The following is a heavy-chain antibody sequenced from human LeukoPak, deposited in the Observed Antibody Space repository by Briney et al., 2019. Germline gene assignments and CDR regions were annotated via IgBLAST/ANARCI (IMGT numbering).Heavy chain of an antibody. Sequence: PGGSLRLSCAASGFTLSDFYMSWIRQAPGKGLESISYISGSSSNTNYADSVKGRFTISRDNAKKSLYLQMNSLRAEDTAVYYCTRHPAEGDYWGQGTLVTVSS. J-gene: IGHJ4*02. CDR1: GFTLSDFY. CDR3: TRHPAEGDY. V-gene: IGHV3-11*03. D-gene: IGHD2-15*01. CDR2: ISGSSSNT.